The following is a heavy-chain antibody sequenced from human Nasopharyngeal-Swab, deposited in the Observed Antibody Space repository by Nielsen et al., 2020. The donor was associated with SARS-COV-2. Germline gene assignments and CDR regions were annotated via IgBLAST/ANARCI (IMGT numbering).Heavy chain of an antibody. J-gene: IGHJ6*02. V-gene: IGHV4-59*01. CDR2: IYYSGST. CDR3: VSLLRSYCSGGSCYPNGMDV. D-gene: IGHD2-15*01. Sequence: SETLSLTCTVSGGSISSYYWSWIRQPPGKGLEWIGYIYYSGSTNYNPSLKSRVTISVDTSKNQFSLKLSSVTAADTAVYYCVSLLRSYCSGGSCYPNGMDVWGQGTTVTVSS. CDR1: GGSISSYY.